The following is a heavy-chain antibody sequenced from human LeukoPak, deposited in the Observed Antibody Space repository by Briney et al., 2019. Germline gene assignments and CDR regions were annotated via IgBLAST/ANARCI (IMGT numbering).Heavy chain of an antibody. V-gene: IGHV4-34*01. CDR2: INHSGST. D-gene: IGHD3-10*01. J-gene: IGHJ4*02. CDR3: ARGPTYYYGSGSTHVDY. Sequence: PSETLTLTCAVYGGSFSGYYWSWIRQPPGKGLEWIGEINHSGSTNYNPSLKSRVTISVDTSKNQFSLKLSSVTAADTAVYYCARGPTYYYGSGSTHVDYWGQGTLVTVSS. CDR1: GGSFSGYY.